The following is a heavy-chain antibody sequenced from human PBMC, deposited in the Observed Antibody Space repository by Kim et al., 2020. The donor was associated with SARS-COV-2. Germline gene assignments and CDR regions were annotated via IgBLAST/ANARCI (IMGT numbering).Heavy chain of an antibody. V-gene: IGHV3-66*01. CDR3: ARGGRGSFDY. J-gene: IGHJ4*02. Sequence: GGSLRLSCAVSEFTVSSNDMSWVRQAPGKGLEWVSVIYSGGTTYYTDSVKDRFTISRDNSKNTLYLQMNSLRAEDTAVYYCARGGRGSFDYWGQGTLVTV. CDR1: EFTVSSND. D-gene: IGHD3-16*01. CDR2: IYSGGTT.